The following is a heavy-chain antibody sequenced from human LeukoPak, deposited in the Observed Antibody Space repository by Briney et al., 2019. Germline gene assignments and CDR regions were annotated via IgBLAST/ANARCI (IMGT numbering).Heavy chain of an antibody. D-gene: IGHD4-17*01. J-gene: IGHJ6*02. V-gene: IGHV4-4*07. CDR1: GGSISSYY. CDR2: IYTSGST. Sequence: PSETLSLTCTVSGGSISSYYWSWIRQPAGRGLEWIGLIYTSGSTNYNPSLKSRVTMSVDTSKNQFSLKLSSVTAADTAVYYCAREDYGDYGDYYGMDVWGQGTTVTVSS. CDR3: AREDYGDYGDYYGMDV.